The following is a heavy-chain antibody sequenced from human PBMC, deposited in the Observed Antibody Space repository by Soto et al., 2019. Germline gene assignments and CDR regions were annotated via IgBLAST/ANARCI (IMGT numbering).Heavy chain of an antibody. D-gene: IGHD1-26*01. CDR2: ICYDGSNK. CDR3: ASFFLQAEDGIRATVTVSAFLLNRSSDL. Sequence: KRLEWVAVICYDGSNKYYADSVKGRFTISRDNSKNTLYLQMNSLRAEDTAVYYCASFFLQAEDGIRATVTVSAFLLNRSSDL. J-gene: IGHJ2*01. V-gene: IGHV3-33*01.